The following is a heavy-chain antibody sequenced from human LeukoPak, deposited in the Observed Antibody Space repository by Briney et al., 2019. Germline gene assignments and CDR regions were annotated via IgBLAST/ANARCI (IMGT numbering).Heavy chain of an antibody. Sequence: SETLSLTCTVSGGSISSGDYYWSWIRQPPGKGLEWIGYIYYSGSTYYNPSLKSRVTMSVDTSKDQFSLKLSSVTAADTAVYYCARRGYNGWLSNDHWGQGTLVTVSS. V-gene: IGHV4-30-4*08. CDR2: IYYSGST. CDR3: ARRGYNGWLSNDH. J-gene: IGHJ4*02. CDR1: GGSISSGDYY. D-gene: IGHD3-9*01.